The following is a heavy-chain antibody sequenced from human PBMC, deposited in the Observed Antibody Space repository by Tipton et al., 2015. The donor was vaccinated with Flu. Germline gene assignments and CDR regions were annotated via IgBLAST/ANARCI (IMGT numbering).Heavy chain of an antibody. CDR1: GYTFSSYE. CDR3: ARNRQQSRYFDL. J-gene: IGHJ2*01. CDR2: MNPNSGNT. V-gene: IGHV1-8*01. D-gene: IGHD1-1*01. Sequence: QLVQSGAEVKKPGASVKVSCKASGYTFSSYEINWVRQATGQGLEWMGWMNPNSGNTGYAQKFQGRVTMTRNTSISTAYMELTSLTSEDTAVYYCARNRQQSRYFDLWGRGTLVNVSS.